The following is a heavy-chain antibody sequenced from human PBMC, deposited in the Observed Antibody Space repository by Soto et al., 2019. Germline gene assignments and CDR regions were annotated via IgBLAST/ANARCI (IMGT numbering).Heavy chain of an antibody. J-gene: IGHJ6*02. V-gene: IGHV5-10-1*01. Sequence: GESLKISCKGSGYSFTSYWISWVRQMPGKGLEWMGRIDPSDSYTNYSPSFQGHVTISADKSISTAYLQWSSLKASDTAMYYCARHGIAVFCCYCYYCYGMYFWGQGTTDIVSS. D-gene: IGHD6-19*01. CDR3: ARHGIAVFCCYCYYCYGMYF. CDR1: GYSFTSYW. CDR2: IDPSDSYT.